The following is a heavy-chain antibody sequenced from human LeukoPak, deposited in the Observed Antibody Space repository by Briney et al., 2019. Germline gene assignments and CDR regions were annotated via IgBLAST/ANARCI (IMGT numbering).Heavy chain of an antibody. CDR2: IWYDGSNK. CDR3: ASTSGWYEPIDY. Sequence: GGSLRLSCAASGFTFSSYAMDWVRQTPGKGLEWVAVIWYDGSNKYYADSVKGRFTISRDNSKNTLYLQMNSLRAEDTAVYYCASTSGWYEPIDYWGQGTLVTVSS. J-gene: IGHJ4*02. V-gene: IGHV3-33*08. CDR1: GFTFSSYA. D-gene: IGHD6-19*01.